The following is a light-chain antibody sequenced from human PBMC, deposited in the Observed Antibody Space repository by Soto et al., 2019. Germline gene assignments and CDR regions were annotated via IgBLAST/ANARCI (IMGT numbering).Light chain of an antibody. V-gene: IGKV1-39*01. CDR3: QQSYSNHPLT. Sequence: DIQMTQSPSSLSASVGDRVTITCRASQSISSYLNWYQQKPGKAPKLLIYASSSLQSGVPSRFSGSGSGTDFTLTIISLQPEDFATYYCQQSYSNHPLTFGGGTKVEIK. CDR1: QSISSY. CDR2: ASS. J-gene: IGKJ4*01.